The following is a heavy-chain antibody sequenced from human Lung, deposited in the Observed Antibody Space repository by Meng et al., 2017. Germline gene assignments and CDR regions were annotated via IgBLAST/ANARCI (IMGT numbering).Heavy chain of an antibody. J-gene: IGHJ4*02. CDR1: GGSFSDYY. D-gene: IGHD4-11*01. Sequence: QVQQQQWGAGLLKPSETLSLTCVGSGGSFSDYYWSWIRQPPGKGLEWIGEINHSGSTNYNPSLESRATISVDTSQNNLSLKLSSVTAADSAVYYCARGPTTMAHDSDYWGQGTLVTVSS. CDR3: ARGPTTMAHDSDY. V-gene: IGHV4-34*01. CDR2: INHSGST.